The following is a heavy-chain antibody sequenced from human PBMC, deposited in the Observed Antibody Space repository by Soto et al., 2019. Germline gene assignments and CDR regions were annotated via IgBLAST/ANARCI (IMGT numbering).Heavy chain of an antibody. D-gene: IGHD5-12*01. Sequence: SETLSLTCTVSGGSISSYYWSWIRQPPGKGLEWIGYIYYSGSTSYNPSLKSRVTISVDTSKNQFSLKLSSVTAADTAVYYCARGGYSGYVELDYWGQGTLVTVSS. CDR1: GGSISSYY. CDR3: ARGGYSGYVELDY. V-gene: IGHV4-59*01. J-gene: IGHJ4*02. CDR2: IYYSGST.